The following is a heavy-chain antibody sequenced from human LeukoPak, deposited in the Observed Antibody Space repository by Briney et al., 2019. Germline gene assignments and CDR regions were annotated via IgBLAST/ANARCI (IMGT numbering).Heavy chain of an antibody. CDR1: GGTFSSYA. CDR3: AREGPASSLSEYFHH. J-gene: IGHJ1*01. CDR2: IIPIFGTA. V-gene: IGHV1-69*06. Sequence: SVKLSCKASGGTFSSYAISWVRQAPGQGLEWMGGIIPIFGTANYAQKFQGRVTITADKSTSTAYRELSSLISEDTAVNYCAREGPASSLSEYFHHCDQGTLVTVSS. D-gene: IGHD6-13*01.